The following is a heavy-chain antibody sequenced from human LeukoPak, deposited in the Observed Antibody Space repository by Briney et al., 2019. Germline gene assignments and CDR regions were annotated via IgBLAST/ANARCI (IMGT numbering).Heavy chain of an antibody. CDR1: GFTFSSYD. CDR3: ARAGSDGYYFDY. Sequence: GGSLRLSCAASGFTFSSYDMHWVRQATGKGLEWVSAIGTAGDTYYPGSVKGRFTISRENAKNSLYLRMNSLRAGDTAVYYCARAGSDGYYFDYWGQGTLVTVSS. J-gene: IGHJ4*02. V-gene: IGHV3-13*01. D-gene: IGHD1-26*01. CDR2: IGTAGDT.